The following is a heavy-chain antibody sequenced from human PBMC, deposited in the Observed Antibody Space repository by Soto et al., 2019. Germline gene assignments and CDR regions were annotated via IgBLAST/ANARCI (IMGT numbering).Heavy chain of an antibody. CDR1: GFTFSRDG. V-gene: IGHV3-23*01. D-gene: IGHD4-17*01. J-gene: IGHJ4*02. Sequence: GLSLRLSCAPSGFTFSRDGMSWVRQAPAKGLEWVSLITDNGGSTYYADSVKGRITICRHNPKNTLFLQMHSLRCEETAVYYFAKASATTTPFHYWRQGAMVTISS. CDR3: AKASATTTPFHY. CDR2: ITDNGGST.